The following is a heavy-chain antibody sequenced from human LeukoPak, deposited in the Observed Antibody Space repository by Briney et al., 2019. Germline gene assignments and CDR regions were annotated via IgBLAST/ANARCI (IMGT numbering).Heavy chain of an antibody. CDR2: ISGSGTST. CDR1: GFSFSTYA. Sequence: GGSLRLSCAASGFSFSTYAVSWVRQAPGKGLEWVSGISGSGTSTYYADSVKGRFTISRDNSKNTLYLQMNSLRAEDTAVYYCAKVRWGGDCYSTHDAFNTWGQGTMVTVSS. J-gene: IGHJ3*02. D-gene: IGHD2-21*02. CDR3: AKVRWGGDCYSTHDAFNT. V-gene: IGHV3-23*01.